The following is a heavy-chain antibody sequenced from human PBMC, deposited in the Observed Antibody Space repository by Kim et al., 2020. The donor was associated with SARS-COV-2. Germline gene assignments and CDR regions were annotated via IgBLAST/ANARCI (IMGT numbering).Heavy chain of an antibody. V-gene: IGHV3-30*03. Sequence: GGSRLSCAASGFTFSSYGMHWVRQAPGKGLEWVAVISYDGSNKYYADSVKGRFTISRDNSKNTLYLQMNSLRAEDTAVYYCATATPPGGFWSGYLTGPAVSYYYYGMDVWGQGTTVTVSS. D-gene: IGHD3-3*01. J-gene: IGHJ6*02. CDR1: GFTFSSYG. CDR3: ATATPPGGFWSGYLTGPAVSYYYYGMDV. CDR2: ISYDGSNK.